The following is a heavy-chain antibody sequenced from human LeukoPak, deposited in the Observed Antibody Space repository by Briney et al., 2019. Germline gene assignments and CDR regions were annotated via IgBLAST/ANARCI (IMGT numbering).Heavy chain of an antibody. D-gene: IGHD3-10*01. CDR3: ATPAYGSASYYEYFQH. J-gene: IGHJ1*01. CDR1: GYSFTSDW. V-gene: IGHV5-51*01. CDR2: IYPGDSDT. Sequence: GESLKISWKGSGYSFTSDWGGWGRQMPGKGLEWVGIIYPGDSDTRYSPSFQGQVTTSADQSISTAYLQWSSLTASDTAMSSCATPAYGSASYYEYFQHWGQGTLVTVSS.